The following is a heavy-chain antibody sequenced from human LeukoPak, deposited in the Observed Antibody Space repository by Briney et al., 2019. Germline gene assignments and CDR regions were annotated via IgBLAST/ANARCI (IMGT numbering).Heavy chain of an antibody. CDR1: GFTFSSYE. D-gene: IGHD3-10*01. Sequence: GGSLRLSCAASGFTFSSYEMNWVRQAPGKGLEWVSYISSSGSTIYYADSVKGRFTISRDNAKNSLYLQMNSLRAEDTAVYYCARAPPYYYGSGSVYYYYYYMDVWGKGTTVTISS. V-gene: IGHV3-48*03. J-gene: IGHJ6*03. CDR2: ISSSGSTI. CDR3: ARAPPYYYGSGSVYYYYYYMDV.